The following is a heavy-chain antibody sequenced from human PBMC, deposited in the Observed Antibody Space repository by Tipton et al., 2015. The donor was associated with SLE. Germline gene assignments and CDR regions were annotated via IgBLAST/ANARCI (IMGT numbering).Heavy chain of an antibody. J-gene: IGHJ3*02. D-gene: IGHD4-17*01. V-gene: IGHV1-69*18. Sequence: QVQLVQSGAEVKKPGASVKVSCKASGYTFTSYGISWVRQAPGQGLEWMGRIIPIFGTANYAQKFQGRVTITADESTSTAYMELSSLRSEDTAVYYCAREVDGTVKAFDIWGQGTMVTVSS. CDR1: GYTFTSYG. CDR2: IIPIFGTA. CDR3: AREVDGTVKAFDI.